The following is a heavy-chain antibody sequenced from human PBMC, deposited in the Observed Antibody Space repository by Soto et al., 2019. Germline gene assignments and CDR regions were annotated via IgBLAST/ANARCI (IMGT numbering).Heavy chain of an antibody. D-gene: IGHD3-22*01. V-gene: IGHV3-30*18. CDR2: ISYDGSNK. CDR1: GFTFSSYG. Sequence: QVQLVESGGGVVQPGRSLRLSCAASGFTFSSYGMHWVRQAPGKGLEWVAVISYDGSNKYYADSVKGRFTIYRDNSKNTLYLQMNSLRAEDTAVYYCAKGPQRHYYDSSGNFDYWGQGTLVTVSS. J-gene: IGHJ4*02. CDR3: AKGPQRHYYDSSGNFDY.